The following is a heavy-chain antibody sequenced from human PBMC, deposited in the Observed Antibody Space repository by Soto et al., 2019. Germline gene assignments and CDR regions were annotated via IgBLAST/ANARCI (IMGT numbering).Heavy chain of an antibody. Sequence: ASVKGSCKSSGGTFSSYAISWVLQAPGQGLEWMGGIIPVFGTGIYAQKFQGRVTITAEKSTNTAYMELSSLRSEDTAVYFCARVGGPGGYTHGLDYCGQGTLVTVSS. J-gene: IGHJ4*02. V-gene: IGHV1-69*06. CDR2: IIPVFGTG. CDR1: GGTFSSYA. CDR3: ARVGGPGGYTHGLDY. D-gene: IGHD5-18*01.